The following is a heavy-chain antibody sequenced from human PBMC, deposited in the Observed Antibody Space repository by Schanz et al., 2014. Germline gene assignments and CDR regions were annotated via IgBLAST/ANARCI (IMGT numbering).Heavy chain of an antibody. Sequence: EMQLLESGGGLAQPGGSLRLSCAASGFTLSNYAMSWVRQAPGKGLEWVSALSEGGGGTHYADSVRGRFTISSDSSKSTLYLQMSSQRAEDTAVDYCAKSQGSSFDSWGQGTLVTVSS. CDR3: AKSQGSSFDS. CDR1: GFTLSNYA. V-gene: IGHV3-23*01. CDR2: LSEGGGGT. J-gene: IGHJ4*02. D-gene: IGHD6-13*01.